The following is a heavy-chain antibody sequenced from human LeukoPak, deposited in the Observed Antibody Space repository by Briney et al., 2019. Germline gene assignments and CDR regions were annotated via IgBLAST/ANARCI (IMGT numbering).Heavy chain of an antibody. CDR1: GGSISSYY. CDR2: IYYSRST. V-gene: IGHV4-59*08. J-gene: IGHJ5*02. Sequence: SETPSLTRTLPGGSISSYYWSWIRQPPGKGLERSGYIYYSRSTNYNPSLKSRVTISVDTSKNQFSLRLSSVTAADTAVYYCVRQSDSSSWYYWFDLWGPGTLVTVSS. CDR3: VRQSDSSSWYYWFDL. D-gene: IGHD6-13*01.